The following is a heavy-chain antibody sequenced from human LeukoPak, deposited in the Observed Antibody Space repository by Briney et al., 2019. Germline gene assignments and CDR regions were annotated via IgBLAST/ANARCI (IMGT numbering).Heavy chain of an antibody. Sequence: GSLRLSCAASGFTFSSYSLNWVRQAPGKGLEWVSYISSSSSATYYADSVKGRFTISRDNAKNSLYLQMDSLRAEDTAVYYCARGGDGQQLVRPFDYWGQGTLVTVSS. V-gene: IGHV3-48*04. J-gene: IGHJ4*02. D-gene: IGHD6-13*01. CDR3: ARGGDGQQLVRPFDY. CDR1: GFTFSSYS. CDR2: ISSSSSAT.